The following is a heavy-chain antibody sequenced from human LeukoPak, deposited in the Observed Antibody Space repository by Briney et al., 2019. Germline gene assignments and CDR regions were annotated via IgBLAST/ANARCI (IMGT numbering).Heavy chain of an antibody. CDR1: GDTFSSYA. CDR2: IIPIIGTA. D-gene: IGHD3-10*01. V-gene: IGHV1-69*05. Sequence: SVKVSCKASGDTFSSYAISWVRQAPGQGLEWMGRIIPIIGTANYAQKFQGRVTITTDESTSTAYMELSSLRSEDTAVYYCARDLSVARGSVWVLWGQGTLVTVSS. J-gene: IGHJ4*02. CDR3: ARDLSVARGSVWVL.